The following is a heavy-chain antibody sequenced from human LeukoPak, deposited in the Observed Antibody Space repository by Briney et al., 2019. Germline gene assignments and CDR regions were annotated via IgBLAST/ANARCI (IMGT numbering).Heavy chain of an antibody. Sequence: QPGGSLRLSCAASGFTVSSNYMSWVRQAPGKGLEWVSVIYSGGGTYHADSVKGRFTVSRDNSENTLYLQMNSLRVEDTAVYYCAREKDGYYFDYWGQGTLVTVSS. CDR3: AREKDGYYFDY. D-gene: IGHD3-10*01. J-gene: IGHJ4*02. V-gene: IGHV3-53*01. CDR2: IYSGGGT. CDR1: GFTVSSNY.